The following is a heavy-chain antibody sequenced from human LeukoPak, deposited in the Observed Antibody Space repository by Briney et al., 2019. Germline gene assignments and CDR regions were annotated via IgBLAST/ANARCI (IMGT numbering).Heavy chain of an antibody. J-gene: IGHJ4*02. D-gene: IGHD3-22*01. CDR3: AREHIGYYDSSGYYYNPEYYFDY. Sequence: ASVKVSCKASGYTFTSYSMHWVRQAPGQGLEWMGKINPSGGGTTYAQKFQGRVTMTRDTSTSTIYMELRSLRSDDTAVYYCAREHIGYYDSSGYYYNPEYYFDYWGQGTLVTVSS. CDR2: INPSGGGT. V-gene: IGHV1-46*01. CDR1: GYTFTSYS.